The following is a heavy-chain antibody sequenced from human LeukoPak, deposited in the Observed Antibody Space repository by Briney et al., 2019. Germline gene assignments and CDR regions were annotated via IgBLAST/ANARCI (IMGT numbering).Heavy chain of an antibody. Sequence: XXREWRGXXYPGASDTRYSPSFQGQVTISADKSISTAYLQWSSLKASDTAMYYCARRRQLLWFGELARDSAFDIWGQGAMVTVSS. CDR3: ARRRQLLWFGELARDSAFDI. D-gene: IGHD3-10*01. J-gene: IGHJ3*02. CDR2: XYPGASDT. V-gene: IGHV5-51*01.